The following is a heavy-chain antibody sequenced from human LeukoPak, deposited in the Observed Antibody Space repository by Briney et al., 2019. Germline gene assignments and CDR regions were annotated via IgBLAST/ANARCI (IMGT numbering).Heavy chain of an antibody. Sequence: GGSLRLSCAASGFTFSSYGMHWVRQAPGKGLEWVAVISYDGSNKYYADSVKGRFTISRDNSKNTLYLQMNSLRAEDTAVYYCAKAATYYYDSSGHLAAWGQGTLVTVSS. D-gene: IGHD3-22*01. J-gene: IGHJ5*02. CDR3: AKAATYYYDSSGHLAA. V-gene: IGHV3-30*18. CDR2: ISYDGSNK. CDR1: GFTFSSYG.